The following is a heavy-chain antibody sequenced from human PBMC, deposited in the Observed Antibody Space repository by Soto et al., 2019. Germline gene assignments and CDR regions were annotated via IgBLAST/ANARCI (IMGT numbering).Heavy chain of an antibody. Sequence: EVQLLESGGGLVQPGGSLRLSCAASGFTFSSYAMNWVRQAPGKGLEWVSVISGSGGSTYYADAVKGRFTISRDNSKNTLYLQMNSLSAEATAVYYWAIRMVGWYFDLWGRGTRVTVSS. J-gene: IGHJ2*01. D-gene: IGHD1-26*01. CDR3: AIRMVGWYFDL. CDR2: ISGSGGST. V-gene: IGHV3-23*01. CDR1: GFTFSSYA.